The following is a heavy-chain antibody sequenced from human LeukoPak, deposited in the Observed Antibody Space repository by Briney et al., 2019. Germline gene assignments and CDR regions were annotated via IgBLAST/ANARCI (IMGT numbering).Heavy chain of an antibody. D-gene: IGHD3-22*01. CDR3: ARDSHYYDSSGSVFDY. V-gene: IGHV1-69*13. CDR1: GGTFSSYA. Sequence: WALVKVSCKASGGTFSSYAISWVRQAPGQGLEWMGGIIPIFGTANYAQKFQGRVTITADESTSTAYMELSSLRSEDTAVYYCARDSHYYDSSGSVFDYWGQGTLVTVSS. J-gene: IGHJ4*02. CDR2: IIPIFGTA.